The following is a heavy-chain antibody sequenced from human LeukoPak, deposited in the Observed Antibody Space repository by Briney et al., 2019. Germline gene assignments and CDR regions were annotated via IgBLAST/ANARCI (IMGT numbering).Heavy chain of an antibody. J-gene: IGHJ4*02. D-gene: IGHD6-19*01. V-gene: IGHV1-2*06. CDR3: ARDPSSGSGDY. Sequence: GASVKVSCKASGYTFTGYYMHWVRQVPGQGLEWMGRINPNSGGTNYAQKFQGRVTMTRDTSISTAYMELSRLRSDDTAVYYCARDPSSGSGDYWGQGTLVTVSS. CDR2: INPNSGGT. CDR1: GYTFTGYY.